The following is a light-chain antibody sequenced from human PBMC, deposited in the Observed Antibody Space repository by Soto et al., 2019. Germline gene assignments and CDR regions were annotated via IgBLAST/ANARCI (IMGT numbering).Light chain of an antibody. CDR3: QLLKDFPLT. Sequence: DIKMYKSASSLSAYIRDRVTITCRASQGISTYLNWYQQKPGKAPKLLIYAASSLQSGVPSRFSGSGSETDFTLTISILQPEDFATYYSQLLKDFPLTFGGGTKVDIK. CDR1: QGISTY. J-gene: IGKJ4*01. V-gene: IGKV1-39*01. CDR2: AAS.